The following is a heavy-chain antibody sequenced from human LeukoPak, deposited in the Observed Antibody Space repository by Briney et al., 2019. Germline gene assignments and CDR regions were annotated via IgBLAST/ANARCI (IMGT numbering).Heavy chain of an antibody. V-gene: IGHV3-23*01. J-gene: IGHJ3*01. CDR1: GFTFGSYS. CDR2: IGNTGGTT. Sequence: PGGSLRLSCAASGFTFGSYSMNWVRQAPGKGLEWVSTIGNTGGTTYYADSVKGRFIISRDNSKNTVYLQMNSLRAEDTAIYYCAKGRSGSHYDAFDVWGQGTMVTVSS. D-gene: IGHD5-12*01. CDR3: AKGRSGSHYDAFDV.